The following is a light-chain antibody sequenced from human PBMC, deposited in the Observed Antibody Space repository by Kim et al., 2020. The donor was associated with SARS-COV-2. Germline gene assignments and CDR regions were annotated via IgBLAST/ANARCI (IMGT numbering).Light chain of an antibody. CDR3: SSYAGNNTVV. J-gene: IGLJ2*01. Sequence: GQSVTISCTGTSSDVGGYNYVSWYQQHPGKAPKLMIYEVSKWPSGVPDRFSGSKSGNTASLTVSGLQAEDEADYYCSSYAGNNTVVFGGGTQLTVL. CDR1: SSDVGGYNY. CDR2: EVS. V-gene: IGLV2-8*01.